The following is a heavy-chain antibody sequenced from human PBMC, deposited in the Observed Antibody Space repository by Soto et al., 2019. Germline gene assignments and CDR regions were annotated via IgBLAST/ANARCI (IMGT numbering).Heavy chain of an antibody. CDR2: INHNGDT. D-gene: IGHD3-10*01. CDR3: ARGERSGGLFDY. V-gene: IGHV4-34*01. Sequence: KPSETLSLTCGVYGGSFISYYWNWIRQPPGKGLEWIGEINHNGDTKYNPSLKSRVAISLDTSKSQFSLNLSSVTAADTAVYYCARGERSGGLFDYWGQGTLVTVSS. J-gene: IGHJ4*02. CDR1: GGSFISYY.